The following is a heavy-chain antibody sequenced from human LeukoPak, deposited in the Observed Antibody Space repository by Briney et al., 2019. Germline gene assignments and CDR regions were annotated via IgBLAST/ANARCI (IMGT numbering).Heavy chain of an antibody. Sequence: ASVKVSCKASGYTFTSYDINWVRQATGQGLEWMGWMNPNSGNTGYAQKFQGRVTMTRNTSISTAYMELSSLRSEDTAVYYCARGRAYCSSTSCYNPHYYYYYGMDVWGQGTTVTVSS. CDR3: ARGRAYCSSTSCYNPHYYYYYGMDV. V-gene: IGHV1-8*01. CDR2: MNPNSGNT. CDR1: GYTFTSYD. J-gene: IGHJ6*02. D-gene: IGHD2-2*02.